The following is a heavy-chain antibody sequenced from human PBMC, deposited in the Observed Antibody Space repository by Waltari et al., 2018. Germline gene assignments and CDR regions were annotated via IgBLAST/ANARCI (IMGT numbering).Heavy chain of an antibody. CDR1: GGTFSSYA. D-gene: IGHD4-17*01. V-gene: IGHV1-69*04. CDR3: ARGKVTTLAWFDP. J-gene: IGHJ5*02. Sequence: QVQLVQSGAEVKKPGSSVKVSCKASGGTFSSYAISWVRQAPGQGLEWRGRIRPMRGIANYAQKFQGRVAITADKSTSTAYMELSSLRAEDTAVYYCARGKVTTLAWFDPWGQGTLVTVSS. CDR2: IRPMRGIA.